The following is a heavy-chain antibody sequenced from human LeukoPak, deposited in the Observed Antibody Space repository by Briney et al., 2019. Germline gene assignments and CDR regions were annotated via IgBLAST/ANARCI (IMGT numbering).Heavy chain of an antibody. CDR2: IKQDGSEK. CDR3: AREQGYCSGGSCYFWFDP. J-gene: IGHJ5*02. D-gene: IGHD2-15*01. CDR1: GFIFSNNW. V-gene: IGHV3-7*05. Sequence: GGSLRLSCAASGFIFSNNWMTWVRQAPGKGLEWVANIKQDGSEKNYVDFVKGRFTISRDNAKNSLYLQMNSLRVDDTAVYYCAREQGYCSGGSCYFWFDPWGQGSLVTVSS.